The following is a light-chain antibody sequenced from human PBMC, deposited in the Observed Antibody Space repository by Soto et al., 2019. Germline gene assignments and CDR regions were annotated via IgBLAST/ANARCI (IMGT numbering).Light chain of an antibody. CDR1: SSDVGGYNF. V-gene: IGLV2-14*01. CDR3: SADTTSSTL. CDR2: DVS. J-gene: IGLJ2*01. Sequence: QLVLTQPASVSGSPGQSITISCTGTSSDVGGYNFVSWYQQHPGKAPKLMIYDVSNRPSGVSNRFSGSKSGNTASLTISGLQAEDEADYYCSADTTSSTLFGGGTKVTVL.